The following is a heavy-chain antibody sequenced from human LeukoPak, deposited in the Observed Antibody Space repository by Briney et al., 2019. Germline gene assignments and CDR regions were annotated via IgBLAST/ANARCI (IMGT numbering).Heavy chain of an antibody. V-gene: IGHV1-2*02. D-gene: IGHD6-19*01. CDR1: GYTFTSYG. CDR2: INPNSGGT. Sequence: GASVKVSCKASGYTFTSYGISWVRRAPGQGHEWMGWINPNSGGTNYAQKFQGRVTMTRDTSISTAYMELSRLRSDDTAVYYCARDRVGYSSGWFDYWGQGTLVTVSS. J-gene: IGHJ4*02. CDR3: ARDRVGYSSGWFDY.